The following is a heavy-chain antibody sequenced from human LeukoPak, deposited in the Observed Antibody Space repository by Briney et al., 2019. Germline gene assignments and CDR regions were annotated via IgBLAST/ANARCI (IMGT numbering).Heavy chain of an antibody. CDR1: GFTFSSYA. D-gene: IGHD2-15*01. V-gene: IGHV3-30*04. CDR3: ARSRYCSGGSCYLELYYYGMDV. J-gene: IGHJ6*02. Sequence: GGSLRLSCAASGFTFSSYAMHWVRQAPGKGLEWVAVISYDGSNKYYADSVKGRFTISRDNSKNTLYLQMNSLRAEDTAVYYCARSRYCSGGSCYLELYYYGMDVWGQGATVTVSS. CDR2: ISYDGSNK.